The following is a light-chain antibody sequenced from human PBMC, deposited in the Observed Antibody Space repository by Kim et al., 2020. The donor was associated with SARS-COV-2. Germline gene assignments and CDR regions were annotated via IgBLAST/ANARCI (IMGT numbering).Light chain of an antibody. J-gene: IGLJ1*01. CDR3: CSYAGSYTFV. Sequence: GQSDTISCTGTISDVGGYNYVSWYQQHPGKAPKLMIYDVSKRPSGVPDRFSGSKSGNTASLTISGLQAEDEADYYCCSYAGSYTFVFGTGTKVTVL. CDR2: DVS. V-gene: IGLV2-11*01. CDR1: ISDVGGYNY.